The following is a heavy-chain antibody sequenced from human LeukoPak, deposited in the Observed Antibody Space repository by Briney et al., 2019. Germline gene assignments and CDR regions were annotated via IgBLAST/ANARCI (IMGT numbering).Heavy chain of an antibody. J-gene: IGHJ4*02. Sequence: PSETLSLTCTVSGVSISNYYWSWIRQPPGKGLEWIGHISNSGSTNDNPSLKRRVTISVDTSKNQFSLKLSSVTAADTAVYYCARHWRSFDSSGSYSFDYWGQGTLVTVSS. CDR3: ARHWRSFDSSGSYSFDY. CDR2: ISNSGST. V-gene: IGHV4-59*08. CDR1: GVSISNYY. D-gene: IGHD3-22*01.